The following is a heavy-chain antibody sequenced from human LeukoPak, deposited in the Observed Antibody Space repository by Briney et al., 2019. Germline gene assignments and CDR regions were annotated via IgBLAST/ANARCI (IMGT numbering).Heavy chain of an antibody. CDR3: ATSSVMSSSLDY. J-gene: IGHJ4*02. CDR1: GGSISSGGYS. V-gene: IGHV4-30-2*01. Sequence: PSETLSLTCAVSGGSISSGGYSWSWIRQPPGKGLEWIGYIYHSGGTYYNPSLKSRVTISVDRSKNQFSLKLSSVTAADTAVYYCATSSVMSSSLDYWGQGTLVTVSS. CDR2: IYHSGGT. D-gene: IGHD2-2*01.